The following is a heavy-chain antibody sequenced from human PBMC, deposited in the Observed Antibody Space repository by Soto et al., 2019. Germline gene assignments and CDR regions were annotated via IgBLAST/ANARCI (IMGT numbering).Heavy chain of an antibody. V-gene: IGHV3-74*01. CDR2: INSDGTTT. CDR1: GFTFNNFW. Sequence: EVQLVESGGGLVQPGGSLRLSCAASGFTFNNFWMYWVRQTPEKGVVWVSGINSDGTTTIYADSVKGRFTISRDNAKNTLYLQMNSLTVEDTAIYYCVRDIRWGQGTLVTVSS. J-gene: IGHJ4*02. CDR3: VRDIR.